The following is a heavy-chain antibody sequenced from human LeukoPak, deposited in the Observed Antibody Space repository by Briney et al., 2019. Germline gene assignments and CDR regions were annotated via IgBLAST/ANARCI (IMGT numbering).Heavy chain of an antibody. J-gene: IGHJ4*03. CDR1: GFTFSNYW. Sequence: GGSLRLSCAASGFTFSNYWMTWVRQAPGKGLEWVAHINQDGSEEHYMDSVKARFTISRDNAKNSLSLQMDSLRAEDTAVYYCVRDGGVSGYDLLDYWGQGTTVAVSS. D-gene: IGHD5-12*01. CDR2: INQDGSEE. CDR3: VRDGGVSGYDLLDY. V-gene: IGHV3-7*01.